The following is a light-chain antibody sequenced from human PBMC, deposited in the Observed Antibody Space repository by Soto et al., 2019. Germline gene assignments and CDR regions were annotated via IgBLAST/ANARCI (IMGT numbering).Light chain of an antibody. CDR3: MSYVGSNIFV. J-gene: IGLJ1*01. CDR1: SSDVGGYYY. CDR2: EVT. V-gene: IGLV2-8*01. Sequence: QSVLTQPPSASGSPGQSVTISCTGTSSDVGGYYYVSWYQQHPGKVPKIIIYEVTKRPSGVPDRFSGSKSDNTASLTVSGLQAEDEADYYCMSYVGSNIFVFGTGTKLTVL.